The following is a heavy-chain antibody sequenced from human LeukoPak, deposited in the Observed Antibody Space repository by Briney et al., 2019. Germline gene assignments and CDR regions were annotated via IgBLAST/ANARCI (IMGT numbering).Heavy chain of an antibody. CDR3: AREKRVGAHYWFDP. V-gene: IGHV1-46*01. CDR2: INPSGGST. Sequence: ASVKVSCKASGYTFTCYYMHWVRQAPGQGLEWMGIINPSGGSTSYAQKFQGRVTMTTDTSTSTAYMELRSLRSDDTAVYYCAREKRVGAHYWFDPWGQGTLVTVSS. D-gene: IGHD1-26*01. J-gene: IGHJ5*02. CDR1: GYTFTCYY.